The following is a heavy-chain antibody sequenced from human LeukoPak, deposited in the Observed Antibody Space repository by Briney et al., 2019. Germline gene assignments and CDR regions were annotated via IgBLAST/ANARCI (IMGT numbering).Heavy chain of an antibody. CDR2: IFPIFGTA. D-gene: IGHD3-10*01. V-gene: IGHV1-69*01. CDR1: GGTFSSYA. J-gene: IGHJ5*02. Sequence: SVKVSCKASGGTFSSYAISWVRQAPGQGLEWMGGIFPIFGTANYAQKFQGRVTITADESTSTAYMELSSLRSEDTAVYYCARDWTGGSGSIGVVWFDPWGQGTLVTVSS. CDR3: ARDWTGGSGSIGVVWFDP.